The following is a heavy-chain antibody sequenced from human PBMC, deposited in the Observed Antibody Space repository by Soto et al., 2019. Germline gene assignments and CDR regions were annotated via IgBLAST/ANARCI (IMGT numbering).Heavy chain of an antibody. D-gene: IGHD2-2*02. CDR2: IMPVFGTA. CDR3: AREGRGKKAGYNGLVSLGY. J-gene: IGHJ4*02. Sequence: QVQLVQSGAEVKKPGSSVRVSCKVSGGSFRNYGITWVRQSPGQGLEWMGGIMPVFGTAVYAQKFQGRVTISADELTTTASLELRSLSSDDTAVYFCAREGRGKKAGYNGLVSLGYWGQGTLVTVSS. CDR1: GGSFRNYG. V-gene: IGHV1-69*01.